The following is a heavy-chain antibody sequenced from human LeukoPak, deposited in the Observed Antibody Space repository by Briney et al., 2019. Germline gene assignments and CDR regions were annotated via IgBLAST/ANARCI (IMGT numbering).Heavy chain of an antibody. CDR1: GGSISNYH. CDR2: VWYTGSA. V-gene: IGHV4-59*12. D-gene: IGHD3-10*01. Sequence: SETLSLTCTVSGGSISNYHWTWIRQSPGRGLEWIGYVWYTGSANYNPPLKRRVTISVDTSKNQFSLKLSSVTAADTAVYYCARLYGSRSYSWFDPWGQGTLVTVSS. CDR3: ARLYGSRSYSWFDP. J-gene: IGHJ5*02.